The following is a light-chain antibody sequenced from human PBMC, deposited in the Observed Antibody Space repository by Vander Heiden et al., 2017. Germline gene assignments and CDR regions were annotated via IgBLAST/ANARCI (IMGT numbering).Light chain of an antibody. J-gene: IGKJ5*01. CDR2: LGS. Sequence: DIVMTQSPLSLPVTPGEPASISCRSSQSLLHSNGYNYLDWYLQKPGQSPQLLIYLGSNRASGVPDRFSGSGSGTDFTLKISRVEAEDVGVYYCMQALQTGTFGQWTRLEIK. V-gene: IGKV2-28*01. CDR3: MQALQTGT. CDR1: QSLLHSNGYNY.